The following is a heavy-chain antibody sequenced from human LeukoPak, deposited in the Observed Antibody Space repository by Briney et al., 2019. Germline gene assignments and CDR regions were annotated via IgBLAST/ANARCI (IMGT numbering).Heavy chain of an antibody. D-gene: IGHD3-16*02. CDR3: TRDLGDYIWGSYRSYYFDY. J-gene: IGHJ4*02. Sequence: GGSLRLSCTASGFTFGDYAMSWFRQAPGKGLERVGFIRSKAYGGTTEYAASVKGRFTISRDDSKSIAYLQMNSLKTEDTAVYYCTRDLGDYIWGSYRSYYFDYWGQGTLVTVSS. CDR2: IRSKAYGGTT. CDR1: GFTFGDYA. V-gene: IGHV3-49*03.